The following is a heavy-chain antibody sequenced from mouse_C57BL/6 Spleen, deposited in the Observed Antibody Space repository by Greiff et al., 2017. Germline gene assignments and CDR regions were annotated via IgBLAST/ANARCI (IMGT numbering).Heavy chain of an antibody. Sequence: VKLVESGPGLVQPSQSLSITCTVSGFSLTSSGVHWVRQSPGKGLEWLGVIWSGGSTDYNAAFISILSISKNNSKTQVFFKMNSLQADDTAIYYCASTIVTTDYAMDYWGQGTSVTVSS. CDR3: ASTIVTTDYAMDY. J-gene: IGHJ4*01. D-gene: IGHD2-5*01. CDR1: GFSLTSSG. V-gene: IGHV2-2*01. CDR2: IWSGGST.